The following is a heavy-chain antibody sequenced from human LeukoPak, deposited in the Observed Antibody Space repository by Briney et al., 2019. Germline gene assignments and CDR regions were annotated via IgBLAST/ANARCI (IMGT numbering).Heavy chain of an antibody. CDR1: GFTFNYYW. V-gene: IGHV3-7*01. CDR3: ARENPTPHYQLPSEYFQH. CDR2: IKQDGSEK. J-gene: IGHJ1*01. D-gene: IGHD2-2*01. Sequence: GGSLRLSCAASGFTFNYYWMSWVRQAPGKGLEWVANIKQDGSEKYYVDSVKGRFTISRDNAKNSLYLQMNSLRAEDTAVYYCARENPTPHYQLPSEYFQHWGQGTLVTVSS.